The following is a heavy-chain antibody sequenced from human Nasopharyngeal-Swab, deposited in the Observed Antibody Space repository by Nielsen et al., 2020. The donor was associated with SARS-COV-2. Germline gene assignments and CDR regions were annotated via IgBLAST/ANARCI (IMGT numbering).Heavy chain of an antibody. J-gene: IGHJ4*02. V-gene: IGHV4-39*01. CDR3: ARQETGGYQYYFDY. CDR2: IYYSGST. D-gene: IGHD5-12*01. Sequence: PGKGLEWIGSIYYSGSTYYNPSLKSRVTISVDTSKNQFSLKLSSLTAADTAVYYCARQETGGYQYYFDYWGQGTLVTVSS.